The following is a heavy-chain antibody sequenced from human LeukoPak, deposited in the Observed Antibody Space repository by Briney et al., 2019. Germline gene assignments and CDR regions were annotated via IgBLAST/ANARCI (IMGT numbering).Heavy chain of an antibody. CDR1: GYTFTGYY. D-gene: IGHD3-22*01. CDR3: ARVAYYDSSGYPFDP. CDR2: INPNSGGT. V-gene: IGHV1-2*02. Sequence: GASVKVSCKASGYTFTGYYMHWVRQAPGQGLEWMGWINPNSGGTNYAQKFQGRVTMTRDTSISTAYMELSRLRSDDTAVCYCARVAYYDSSGYPFDPWGQGTLVTVSS. J-gene: IGHJ5*02.